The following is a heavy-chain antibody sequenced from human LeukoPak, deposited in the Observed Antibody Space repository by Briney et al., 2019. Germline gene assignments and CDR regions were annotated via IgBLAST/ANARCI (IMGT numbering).Heavy chain of an antibody. J-gene: IGHJ4*02. CDR3: VRDPYSSSWGRGGIFNY. CDR2: FYSGGST. D-gene: IGHD6-13*01. CDR1: GFTVSSNY. V-gene: IGHV3-66*01. Sequence: GGSLRLSCAASGFTVSSNYMSWVRQAPGKGLEWVSVFYSGGSTYYADSVKGRFTISRDNSKNTLYLQMNSLRVEDTAVYYCVRDPYSSSWGRGGIFNYWGQGTLVTVSS.